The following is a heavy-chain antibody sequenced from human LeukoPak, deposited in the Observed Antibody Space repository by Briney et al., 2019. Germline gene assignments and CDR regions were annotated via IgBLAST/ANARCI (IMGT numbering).Heavy chain of an antibody. V-gene: IGHV1-69*13. CDR2: IIPIFGTA. CDR3: ARSPQYCTNGVCLPSNWFDP. Sequence: GALVKVSCKASGGTFSSYAISWVRQAPGQGLEWMGGIIPIFGTANYAQKFQGRVTITADESTSTAYMELSSLRSEDTAVYYCARSPQYCTNGVCLPSNWFDPWGQGTLVTVSS. CDR1: GGTFSSYA. D-gene: IGHD2-8*01. J-gene: IGHJ5*02.